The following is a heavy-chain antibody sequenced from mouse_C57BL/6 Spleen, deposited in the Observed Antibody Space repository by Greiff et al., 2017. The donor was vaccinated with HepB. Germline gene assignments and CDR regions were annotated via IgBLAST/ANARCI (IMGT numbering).Heavy chain of an antibody. J-gene: IGHJ2*01. CDR3: ARGGKNDYFDY. Sequence: VQLQQPGAELVMPGASVKLSCKASGYTFTSYWMHWVKQRPGQGLEWIGEIDPSDSYTNYNQKFKGKSTLTVDKSSSTAYMQLSSLTSEDSAVYYCARGGKNDYFDYWGQGTTLTVSS. CDR2: IDPSDSYT. CDR1: GYTFTSYW. V-gene: IGHV1-69*01.